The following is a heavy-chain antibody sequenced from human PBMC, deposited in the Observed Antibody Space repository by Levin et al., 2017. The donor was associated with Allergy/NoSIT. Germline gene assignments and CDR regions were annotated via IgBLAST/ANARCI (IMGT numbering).Heavy chain of an antibody. J-gene: IGHJ4*02. Sequence: ASETLSLTCNVSGVSISSSSYYWGWIRQPPGKGLEWIGSISYSGSTYYNPSLKSRVTISVDTSKNQFSLKLSSVSAADTAVYYCARLIPTNYGWGYFDYWGQGTLVTVSS. CDR3: ARLIPTNYGWGYFDY. D-gene: IGHD3-16*01. V-gene: IGHV4-39*01. CDR1: GVSISSSSYY. CDR2: ISYSGST.